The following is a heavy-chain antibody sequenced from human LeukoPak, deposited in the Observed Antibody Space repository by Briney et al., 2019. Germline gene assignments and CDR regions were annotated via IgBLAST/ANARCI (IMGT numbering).Heavy chain of an antibody. CDR2: IYHSGST. Sequence: SETLSLTCTVSGGSISSYYWSWIRQPPGKGLEWIGFIYHSGSTNYNPSLKSRVTISVDTSKNQFSLKLSSVTAADTAVYYCARVDLFYYGSGSYDRWYSDLWGHGTLVTVSS. D-gene: IGHD3-10*01. V-gene: IGHV4-59*01. J-gene: IGHJ2*01. CDR1: GGSISSYY. CDR3: ARVDLFYYGSGSYDRWYSDL.